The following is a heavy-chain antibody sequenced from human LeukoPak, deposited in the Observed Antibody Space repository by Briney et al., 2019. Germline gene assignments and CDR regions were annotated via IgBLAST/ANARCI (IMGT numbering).Heavy chain of an antibody. CDR2: ISGSGGST. V-gene: IGHV3-23*01. J-gene: IGHJ4*02. CDR3: AKALGYYYDSSGYYY. Sequence: PGGSLRLSCAASGFTFSSYAMSWVRQAAGKELEWVSAISGSGGSTYYADSVKGRFTISRDNSKNTLYLQMNSLRAEDTAVYYCAKALGYYYDSSGYYYWGQGTLVTVSS. D-gene: IGHD3-22*01. CDR1: GFTFSSYA.